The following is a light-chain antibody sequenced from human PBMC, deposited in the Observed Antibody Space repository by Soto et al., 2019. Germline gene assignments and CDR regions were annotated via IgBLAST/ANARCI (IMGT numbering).Light chain of an antibody. CDR3: QQYDKWPYT. J-gene: IGKJ2*01. CDR2: DAS. Sequence: EIVLTQSPATLSLSPGERATLSCRASQSVSSYLAWYQQKPGQAPRLLIYDASNRATGIPARFSGSGSGSEFTLTITSLQSEDGALYYCQQYDKWPYTFGQGTNLEIK. CDR1: QSVSSY. V-gene: IGKV3-11*01.